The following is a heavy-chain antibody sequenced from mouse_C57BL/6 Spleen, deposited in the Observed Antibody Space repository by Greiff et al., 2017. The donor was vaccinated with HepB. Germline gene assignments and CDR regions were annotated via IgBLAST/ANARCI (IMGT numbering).Heavy chain of an antibody. CDR2: ISSGGDYI. D-gene: IGHD1-1*01. V-gene: IGHV5-9-1*02. J-gene: IGHJ2*01. CDR3: TRVFTTVGYYFDY. Sequence: EVQVVESGEGLVKPGGSLKLSCAASGFTFSSYAMSWVRQTPEKRLEWVAYISSGGDYIYYADTVKGRFTISRDNARNTLYLQMSSLKSEDTAMYYCTRVFTTVGYYFDYWGQGTTLTVSS. CDR1: GFTFSSYA.